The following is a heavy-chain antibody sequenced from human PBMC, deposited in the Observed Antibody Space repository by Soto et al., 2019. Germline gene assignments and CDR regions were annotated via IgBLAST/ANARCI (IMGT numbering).Heavy chain of an antibody. D-gene: IGHD2-21*01. CDR1: GGTFSSYA. J-gene: IGHJ3*02. V-gene: IGHV1-69*13. CDR2: IIPIFGTA. Sequence: SVKVSCKASGGTFSSYAISWVRQAPGQGLEWMGGIIPIFGTANYAQKFQGRVTITADESTSTAYMELSSLRSEDTAVYYCARDAIIAYCGGECYAFDIWGQGTMVTV. CDR3: ARDAIIAYCGGECYAFDI.